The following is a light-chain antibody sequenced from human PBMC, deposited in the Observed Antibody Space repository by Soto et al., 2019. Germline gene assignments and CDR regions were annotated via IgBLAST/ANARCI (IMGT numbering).Light chain of an antibody. CDR2: AAS. J-gene: IGKJ5*01. CDR1: QSIGSN. Sequence: ILMTQSPVTLSVSPGDSATLSCRASQSIGSNLAWYQQKPGQAPRILIYAASTRVTGLPGRFSGSGSGTEFTLTISGLQSEDFAIYYCQHYTTWPPITFGQGTRLEIK. V-gene: IGKV3-15*01. CDR3: QHYTTWPPIT.